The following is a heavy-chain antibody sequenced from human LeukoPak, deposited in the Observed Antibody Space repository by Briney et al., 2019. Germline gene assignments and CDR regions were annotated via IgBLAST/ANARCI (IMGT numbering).Heavy chain of an antibody. CDR1: GGSISSSSYY. D-gene: IGHD6-13*01. J-gene: IGHJ4*02. V-gene: IGHV4-39*07. Sequence: SETLSLTCTVSGGSISSSSYYWGWIRQPPGKGLEWIGSIYYSGSTNYNPSLKSRVTISVDTSKNQFSLKLSSVTAADTAVYYCARNRQQLAIDYWGQGTLVTVSS. CDR2: IYYSGST. CDR3: ARNRQQLAIDY.